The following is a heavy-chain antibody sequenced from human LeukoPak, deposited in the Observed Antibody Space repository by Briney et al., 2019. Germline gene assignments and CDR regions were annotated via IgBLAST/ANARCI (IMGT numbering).Heavy chain of an antibody. V-gene: IGHV1-69*06. CDR1: GGTFSSYA. J-gene: IGHJ4*02. Sequence: ASVKLSCKASGGTFSSYAISWVRQAPGQGLEWMGGIIPIFGTANYAQKFQGRVTITADKSTSTAYMELSSLRAEDTAVYYCAREATMVRGVIPYYFDYWGQGTQVTGSS. CDR3: AREATMVRGVIPYYFDY. CDR2: IIPIFGTA. D-gene: IGHD3-10*01.